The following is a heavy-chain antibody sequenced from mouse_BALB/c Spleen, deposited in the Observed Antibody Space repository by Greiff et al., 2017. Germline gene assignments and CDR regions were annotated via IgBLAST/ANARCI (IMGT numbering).Heavy chain of an antibody. CDR1: GFSLTSYG. CDR3: ARNYDGYYSPFAY. CDR2: IWTGGST. V-gene: IGHV2-4-1*01. J-gene: IGHJ3*01. D-gene: IGHD2-3*01. Sequence: QVQLQQSGPGLVQPSQSLSITCTVSGFSLTSYGVHWVSQSPGKGLEWLGVIWTGGSTDNNAAFISRRSISKDNSKSQVFFKMNSLQADDTAIYYCARNYDGYYSPFAYWGQGTLVTVSA.